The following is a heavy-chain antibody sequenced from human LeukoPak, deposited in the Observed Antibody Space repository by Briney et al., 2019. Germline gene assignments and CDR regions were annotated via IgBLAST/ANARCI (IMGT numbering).Heavy chain of an antibody. D-gene: IGHD2-21*02. J-gene: IGHJ4*02. Sequence: GASVKVSCKASGDTFSSYAFSWVRQAPGQGLEWVGGIIPIFGTANYAQKFQDRVTITADKSTSIAYMELSSLRSDDMAVYYCARGIWSTILTAYYLDYWGQGTLVTVSS. CDR2: IIPIFGTA. V-gene: IGHV1-69*06. CDR3: ARGIWSTILTAYYLDY. CDR1: GDTFSSYA.